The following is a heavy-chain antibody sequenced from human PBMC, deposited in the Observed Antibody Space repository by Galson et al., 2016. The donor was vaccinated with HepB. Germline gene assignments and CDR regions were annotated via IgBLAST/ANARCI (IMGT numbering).Heavy chain of an antibody. J-gene: IGHJ3*01. CDR1: GYTFTTYS. CDR2: INTNTGNP. CDR3: ARQHDFWSGYVGGGTFDV. Sequence: SVKVSCKASGYTFTTYSMNWVRQAPGQGPEWMGRINTNTGNPAYAQYFTGRFAFSLDTSVTTTYLLISGRQAADTAIYYCARQHDFWSGYVGGGTFDVWGQGTRLTVSS. D-gene: IGHD3-3*01. V-gene: IGHV7-4-1*02.